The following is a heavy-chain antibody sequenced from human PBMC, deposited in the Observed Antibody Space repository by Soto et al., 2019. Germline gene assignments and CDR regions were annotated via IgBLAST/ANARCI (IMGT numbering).Heavy chain of an antibody. D-gene: IGHD3-10*01. CDR2: IFWDDDT. CDR3: AQGVNAHCGGSDAFEV. J-gene: IGHJ3*01. V-gene: IGHV2-5*02. Sequence: QITLKESGPTLVKPTQTLTLTCTFSGFSLSTSGVGVGWIRQPPGKALEWLALIFWDDDTRYSPSLKSRLTLTKDTSKNQVVHTMTNMAPVDTATYYCAQGVNAHCGGSDAFEVWGQGKMVAVSS. CDR1: GFSLSTSGVG.